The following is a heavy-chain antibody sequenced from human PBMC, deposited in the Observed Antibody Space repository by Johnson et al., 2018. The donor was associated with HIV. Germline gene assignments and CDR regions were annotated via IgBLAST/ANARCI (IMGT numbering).Heavy chain of an antibody. J-gene: IGHJ3*02. CDR3: ARSGYGSGSTHDAFDI. Sequence: EVQLVESGGGLVQPGGSLRLSCAASGFTVSSNYMSWVRQAPGKGLEWVSVISSGGSTYYADSVKGRFTISRDNSKNTLYLQMNSLGAEDTAVYYCARSGYGSGSTHDAFDIWGQGTMVTVSS. V-gene: IGHV3-66*01. CDR1: GFTVSSNY. CDR2: ISSGGST. D-gene: IGHD3-10*01.